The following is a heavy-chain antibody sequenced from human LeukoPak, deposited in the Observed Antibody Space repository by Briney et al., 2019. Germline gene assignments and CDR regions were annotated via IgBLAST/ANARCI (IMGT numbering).Heavy chain of an antibody. CDR3: ARVGPIVATIDDAFDI. D-gene: IGHD5-12*01. V-gene: IGHV4-34*01. CDR1: GGSFSGYY. CDR2: INHSGST. Sequence: SETLSFTCAVYGGSFSGYYWSWIRQPPGKGLEWNGEINHSGSTNYNPSLKSRVTISVDTSKNQFSLKLSSVTAADTAVYYCARVGPIVATIDDAFDIWGQGTMVTVSS. J-gene: IGHJ3*02.